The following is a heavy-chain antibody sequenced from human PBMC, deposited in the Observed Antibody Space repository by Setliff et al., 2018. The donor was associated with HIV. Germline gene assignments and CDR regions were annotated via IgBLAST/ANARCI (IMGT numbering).Heavy chain of an antibody. D-gene: IGHD3-10*01. J-gene: IGHJ4*02. CDR1: GDSVSSSSAA. CDR2: TYYRSKWYN. CDR3: ARSAGLLWFGELLYDY. Sequence: SQTLSLTCAISGDSVSSSSAAWNWIRQSPSRGLEWLGRTYYRSKWYNDYAVSVKSRITINPDTSKNQFSLQLNSVTPEDTAVYYCARSAGLLWFGELLYDYWGQGTLVTVSS. V-gene: IGHV6-1*01.